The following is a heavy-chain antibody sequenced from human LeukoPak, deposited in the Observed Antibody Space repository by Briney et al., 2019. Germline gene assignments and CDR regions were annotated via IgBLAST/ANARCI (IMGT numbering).Heavy chain of an antibody. J-gene: IGHJ5*02. Sequence: PGTSLRLSCAVSGFTIRIYGMHWVRQAPGKGLEWVAMISHDGGAKYYGDSVKGRFTISRDDSKNTLYLQMNSLSTEDTALYYCAKDWGSSDWYNYFDHWGQGTLVTVSS. CDR3: AKDWGSSDWYNYFDH. CDR1: GFTIRIYG. V-gene: IGHV3-30*18. CDR2: ISHDGGAK. D-gene: IGHD6-19*01.